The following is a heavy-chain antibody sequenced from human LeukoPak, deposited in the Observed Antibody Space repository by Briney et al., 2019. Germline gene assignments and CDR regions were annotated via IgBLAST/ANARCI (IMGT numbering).Heavy chain of an antibody. D-gene: IGHD3-22*01. J-gene: IGHJ4*02. CDR1: GFTFSTSW. CDR2: INSDGKST. CDR3: VRDMGYYDKV. V-gene: IGHV3-74*01. Sequence: PGGSLRLSCAASGFTFSTSWMHWVRQAPGNGLVWVSRINSDGKSTNYADFVKGRFTISRDNAKNTLYLQMNSLRAEDTAVYYCVRDMGYYDKVWGQGTLVTVSS.